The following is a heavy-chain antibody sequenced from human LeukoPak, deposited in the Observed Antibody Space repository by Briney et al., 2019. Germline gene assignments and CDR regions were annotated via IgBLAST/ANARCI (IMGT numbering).Heavy chain of an antibody. CDR3: ARDSLTLPTSIDY. CDR1: GGTFSSYA. D-gene: IGHD1/OR15-1a*01. J-gene: IGHJ4*02. CDR2: IIPILGIA. Sequence: SVKVSCKASGGTFSSYAISWVRQAPGQGLEWMGRIIPILGIANYAQKFQGRVTITADKSTSTAYMELSSLRSEDTAVYYCARDSLTLPTSIDYWGQGTLVTVSS. V-gene: IGHV1-69*04.